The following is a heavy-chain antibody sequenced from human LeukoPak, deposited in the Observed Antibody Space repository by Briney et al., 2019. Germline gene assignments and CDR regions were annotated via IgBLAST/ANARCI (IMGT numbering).Heavy chain of an antibody. V-gene: IGHV3-23*01. CDR2: ISGFGGST. CDR3: ARPKYSNSYYWFDP. Sequence: GGSLRLSSAASGFTFSDYAMTWVRQAPGKGLEWVSGISGFGGSTYYADSMKGRFTISRDNSKNTLFLQMHSLRADDTAVYYCARPKYSNSYYWFDPWGQGTLVTVSS. J-gene: IGHJ5*02. CDR1: GFTFSDYA. D-gene: IGHD2-2*01.